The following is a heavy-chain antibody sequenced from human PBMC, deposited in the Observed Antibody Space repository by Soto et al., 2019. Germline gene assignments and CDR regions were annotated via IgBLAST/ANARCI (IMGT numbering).Heavy chain of an antibody. V-gene: IGHV1-69*13. D-gene: IGHD5-12*01. CDR1: GGTFSSYA. CDR3: ARERPGYSPGGRGMDV. CDR2: IIPIFGTA. Sequence: SVKVSCKASGGTFSSYAISWVRQAPGQGLEWMGGIIPIFGTANYAQKFQGRVTITADESTSTAYMELSSLRSEDTAVYYCARERPGYSPGGRGMDVWGQGTPVTVS. J-gene: IGHJ6*02.